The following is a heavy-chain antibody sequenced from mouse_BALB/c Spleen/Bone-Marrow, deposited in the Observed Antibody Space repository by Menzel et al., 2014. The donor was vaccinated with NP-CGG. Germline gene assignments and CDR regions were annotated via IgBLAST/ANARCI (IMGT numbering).Heavy chain of an antibody. V-gene: IGHV5-6*01. CDR3: ARQDVAWFAY. Sequence: EVQLVESGGDLVKPGGSLKLSCAASGFTFSSYGMSWVRQTPDKRLEWVATISSGGSYTDNADSVKGRFTIARGNAKNTLYLQMSSLKSEDTAMYYCARQDVAWFAYWGQATLVTVSA. CDR2: ISSGGSYT. CDR1: GFTFSSYG. J-gene: IGHJ3*01.